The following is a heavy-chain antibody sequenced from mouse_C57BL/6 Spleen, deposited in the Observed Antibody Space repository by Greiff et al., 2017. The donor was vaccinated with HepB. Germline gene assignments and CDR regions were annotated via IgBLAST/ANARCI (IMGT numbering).Heavy chain of an antibody. CDR3: ASTYYYGSSFFAY. J-gene: IGHJ3*01. V-gene: IGHV1-82*01. CDR2: IYPGDGDT. CDR1: GYAFSSSW. Sequence: QVQLKESGPELVKPGASVKISCKASGYAFSSSWMNWVKQRPGKGLEWIGRIYPGDGDTNYNGKFKGKATLTADKSSSTAYMQLSSLTSEDSAVYFCASTYYYGSSFFAYWGQGTLVTVSA. D-gene: IGHD1-1*01.